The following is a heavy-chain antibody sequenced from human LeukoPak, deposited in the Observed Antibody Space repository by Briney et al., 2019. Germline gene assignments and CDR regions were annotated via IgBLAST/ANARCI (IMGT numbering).Heavy chain of an antibody. CDR2: IYYSGST. CDR3: ARQSDAFDI. V-gene: IGHV4-39*01. Sequence: SETLSLTCAVSGGSFSGFRWHWIRQPPGKGLEWIGSIYYSGSTYYNPSLKSRVTISVDTSKNQFSLKLSSVTAADTAVYYCARQSDAFDIWGQGTMVTVSS. CDR1: GGSFSGFR. J-gene: IGHJ3*02.